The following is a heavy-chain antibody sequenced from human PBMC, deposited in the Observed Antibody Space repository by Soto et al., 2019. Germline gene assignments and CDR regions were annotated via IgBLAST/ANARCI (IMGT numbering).Heavy chain of an antibody. CDR1: GFTFSSYG. Sequence: QVQLVESGGGVVQPGRSLRLSCAASGFTFSSYGMHWVRQAPGRGLEWVAVISYDGSKKEQADSVKGRFTISRDNSQNTVYLQMNSLSAEDTAVYYCAKDPKRYYYESSEYSDWYFDLWGRGTLVTVSS. CDR2: ISYDGSKK. J-gene: IGHJ2*01. CDR3: AKDPKRYYYESSEYSDWYFDL. D-gene: IGHD3-22*01. V-gene: IGHV3-30*18.